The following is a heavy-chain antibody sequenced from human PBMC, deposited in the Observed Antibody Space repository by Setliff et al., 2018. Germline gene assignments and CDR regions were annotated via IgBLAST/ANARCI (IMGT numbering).Heavy chain of an antibody. V-gene: IGHV1-18*01. CDR2: ISAYNGNT. D-gene: IGHD3-22*01. CDR3: ARSYDSSGSDWFDP. CDR1: GYMFTTYA. Sequence: ASVKVSCKASGYMFTTYAMSWIRQVPGQGFEWMGWISAYNGNTNYAQKLQGRVTMTTDTSTSTAYMEVRSLRSDDTAVYYCARSYDSSGSDWFDPWGQGTLVTVSS. J-gene: IGHJ5*02.